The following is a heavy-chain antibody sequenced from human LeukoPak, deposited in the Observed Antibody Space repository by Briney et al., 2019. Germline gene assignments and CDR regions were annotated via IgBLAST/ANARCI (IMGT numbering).Heavy chain of an antibody. J-gene: IGHJ4*02. D-gene: IGHD3-22*01. CDR2: ISGSGGST. Sequence: GGSLRLSCAASGFTFSSYAMSWVRQAPGKGLEWVSAISGSGGSTYYADSVKGRFTISRDNSKNTVYLQMNSLRAEDTAVYYCAKLGNYYESSTYPDYWGQGTLVTVSS. CDR1: GFTFSSYA. CDR3: AKLGNYYESSTYPDY. V-gene: IGHV3-23*01.